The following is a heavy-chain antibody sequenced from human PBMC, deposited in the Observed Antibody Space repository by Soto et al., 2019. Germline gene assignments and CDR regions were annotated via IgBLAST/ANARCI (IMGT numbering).Heavy chain of an antibody. Sequence: GGSLRLSCAASGFTFSSYAMHWVRQAPGKGLEWVAVISYDGSNKYYADSVKGRFTISRDNSKNTLYLQMNSLRAEDTAVYYCARDGGQQLVRFDYWGQGTLVTVSS. V-gene: IGHV3-30-3*01. CDR1: GFTFSSYA. CDR2: ISYDGSNK. J-gene: IGHJ4*02. CDR3: ARDGGQQLVRFDY. D-gene: IGHD6-13*01.